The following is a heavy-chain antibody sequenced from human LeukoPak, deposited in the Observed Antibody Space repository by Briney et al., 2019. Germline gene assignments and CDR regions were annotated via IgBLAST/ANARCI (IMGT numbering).Heavy chain of an antibody. D-gene: IGHD3-22*01. CDR2: IYYSGST. V-gene: IGHV4-59*08. CDR1: GGSISSYY. CDR3: AGLLDYYDSSGYLLYFDY. Sequence: SETLSLTCTVSGGSISSYYWSWIRQPPGKGLEWIGYIYYSGSTNYNPSLKSRVTISVDTSKNQFSLKLSSVTAADTAVYYCAGLLDYYDSSGYLLYFDYWGQGTLVTVSS. J-gene: IGHJ4*02.